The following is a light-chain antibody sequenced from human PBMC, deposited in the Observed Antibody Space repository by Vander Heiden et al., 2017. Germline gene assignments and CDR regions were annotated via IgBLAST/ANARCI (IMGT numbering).Light chain of an antibody. J-gene: IGKJ4*01. Sequence: EIVLTQSPATLSLSPGERATLSCRASQSVSSYLAWYQQKPGQAPRLLIYDASNRANGIPDRFSGSGSGKDFTLTSSRREHEDFAVYYWQQRSTSVPFGGGTKVEIK. CDR1: QSVSSY. CDR2: DAS. CDR3: QQRSTSVP. V-gene: IGKV3-11*01.